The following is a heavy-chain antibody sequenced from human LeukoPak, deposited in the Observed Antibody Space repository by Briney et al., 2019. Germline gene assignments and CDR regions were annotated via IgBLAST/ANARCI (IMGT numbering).Heavy chain of an antibody. CDR1: GYTFTGCY. J-gene: IGHJ4*02. V-gene: IGHV1-2*02. CDR2: INPNSGGT. D-gene: IGHD1-26*01. Sequence: ASVRVSCKASGYTFTGCYMHWVRQAPGQVLEWMGWINPNSGGTNYAQKFQGRVTMTRDTSITTAYMELSSLRSDDTAVYYCATPLKGVGGRDYWGQGTLVTVSS. CDR3: ATPLKGVGGRDY.